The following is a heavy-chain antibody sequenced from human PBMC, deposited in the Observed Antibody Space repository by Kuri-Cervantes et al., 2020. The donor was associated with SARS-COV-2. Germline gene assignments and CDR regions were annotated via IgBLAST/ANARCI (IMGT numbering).Heavy chain of an antibody. V-gene: IGHV5-51*01. J-gene: IGHJ6*03. CDR3: ARHPDVDTAPYYMDV. CDR2: IYPGDSDT. Sequence: KVSCKGSGYSFTSYWIGWVRQMPGKGLEWMGVIYPGDSDTRYSPSFQGQVTISADKSISTAYLKWSSLKASDTAMYYCARHPDVDTAPYYMDVWGKGTTVTVSS. D-gene: IGHD5-18*01. CDR1: GYSFTSYW.